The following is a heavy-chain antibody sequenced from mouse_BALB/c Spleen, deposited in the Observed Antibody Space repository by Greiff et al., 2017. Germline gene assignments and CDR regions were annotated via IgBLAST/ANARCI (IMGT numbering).Heavy chain of an antibody. V-gene: IGHV2-9*02. Sequence: QVQLKESGPGLVAPSQSLSITCTVSGFSLTSYGVHWVRQPPGKGLEWLGVIWAGGSTNYNSALMSRLSISKDNSKSQVFLKLNSLQTDDTATYYCAKGGTTLGYYAMDYWGQGTSVTVSS. CDR3: AKGGTTLGYYAMDY. CDR1: GFSLTSYG. J-gene: IGHJ4*01. CDR2: IWAGGST. D-gene: IGHD1-1*01.